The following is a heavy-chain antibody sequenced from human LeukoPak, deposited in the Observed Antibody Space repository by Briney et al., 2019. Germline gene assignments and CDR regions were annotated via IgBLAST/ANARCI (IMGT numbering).Heavy chain of an antibody. CDR2: IYGGGRT. CDR1: GLTVNFNY. V-gene: IGHV3-66*01. CDR3: ATQASYYYGSGSYYDS. J-gene: IGHJ4*02. Sequence: GGSLRLSCVASGLTVNFNYMAWVRQAPGKGLECVSFIYGGGRTYYADSVTGRFTISRDNSKNTLFLLMNSLRAEDTAIYYCATQASYYYGSGSYYDSWGQGTLVTVSS. D-gene: IGHD3-10*01.